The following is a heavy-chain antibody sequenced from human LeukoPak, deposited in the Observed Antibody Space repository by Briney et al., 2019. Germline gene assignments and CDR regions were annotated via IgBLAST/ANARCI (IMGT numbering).Heavy chain of an antibody. D-gene: IGHD1-14*01. CDR2: INPNSGGT. CDR1: GYTFTGYY. V-gene: IGHV1-2*02. CDR3: ARGLSRGVPGATKYYYYMDV. J-gene: IGHJ6*03. Sequence: GASVKVSCKASGYTFTGYYMHWVRQAPGQGGEGMGWINPNSGGTNYAQKFQGTVTMTRDTSISTAYMELSRLRSDDTAVYYCARGLSRGVPGATKYYYYMDVWGKGTTVTVSS.